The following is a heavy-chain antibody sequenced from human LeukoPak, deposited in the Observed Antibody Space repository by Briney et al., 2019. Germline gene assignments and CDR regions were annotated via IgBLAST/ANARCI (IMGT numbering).Heavy chain of an antibody. Sequence: ASVKVSCKASGYTFTSYGISWVRQAPGQGLEWMGWISAYNGNTNYAQKLQGRVTMTTDTSTSTAYMELRSLRSDDTAVYYCAREGSYDSSGYYNLYYYYYYMDVWGKGTTVTVSS. V-gene: IGHV1-18*01. J-gene: IGHJ6*03. CDR2: ISAYNGNT. CDR1: GYTFTSYG. D-gene: IGHD3-22*01. CDR3: AREGSYDSSGYYNLYYYYYYMDV.